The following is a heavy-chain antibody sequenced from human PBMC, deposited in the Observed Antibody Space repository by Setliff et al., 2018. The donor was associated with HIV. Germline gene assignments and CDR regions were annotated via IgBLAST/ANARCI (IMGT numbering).Heavy chain of an antibody. CDR3: AAGLHYYDSTGYPLTFDY. V-gene: IGHV4-39*01. CDR2: LYFTGST. D-gene: IGHD3-22*01. CDR1: GGSVSSGSYY. Sequence: PSETLSLTCSVSGGSVSSGSYYWGWIRQPPGKGLEWIGTLYFTGSTYYNPSLKSRVTISVDTSKNQFPLKLSSVTAADTAVYYCAAGLHYYDSTGYPLTFDYWGQGALGTVSS. J-gene: IGHJ4*02.